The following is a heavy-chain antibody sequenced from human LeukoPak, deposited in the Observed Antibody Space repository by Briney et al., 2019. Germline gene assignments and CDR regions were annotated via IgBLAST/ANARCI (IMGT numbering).Heavy chain of an antibody. CDR3: ARRATSGVVPLDI. Sequence: GESLKISCKGSGYSFTSYWIGWGRQMPGKGLEWRGIIYPGDSDTRYSPSFQGQVTISADKSISTAYLQWSSLKASDTAMYYCARRATSGVVPLDIWGQGTMVTVSS. CDR2: IYPGDSDT. CDR1: GYSFTSYW. J-gene: IGHJ3*02. V-gene: IGHV5-51*01. D-gene: IGHD2-2*01.